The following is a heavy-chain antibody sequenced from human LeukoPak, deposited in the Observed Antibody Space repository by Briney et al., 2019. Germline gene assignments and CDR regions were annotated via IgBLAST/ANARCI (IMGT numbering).Heavy chain of an antibody. CDR2: IYWDDDE. V-gene: IGHV2-5*02. CDR3: AHKVEVGVNTRYSQH. Sequence: ESGPTLLKPTQTLTLTCTFSGFSLGTSGVGVGWIRQPPGKALEWLSIIYWDDDERYSPSLKSRLTITKDTSKNQVVLTMTNMDPVDTATYYCAHKVEVGVNTRYSQHWGQGTLVTVSS. CDR1: GFSLGTSGVG. J-gene: IGHJ1*01. D-gene: IGHD1-26*01.